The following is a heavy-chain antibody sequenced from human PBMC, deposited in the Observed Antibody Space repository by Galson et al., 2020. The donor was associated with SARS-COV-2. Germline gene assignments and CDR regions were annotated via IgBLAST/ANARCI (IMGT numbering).Heavy chain of an antibody. V-gene: IGHV3-30*18. CDR3: AKVNRMMGGTWRSYYYYYGMDV. J-gene: IGHJ6*02. CDR2: ISYDGSNK. CDR1: GFTFSSYG. D-gene: IGHD3-16*01. Sequence: GESLKISCAASGFTFSSYGMHWVRQAPGKGLEWVALISYDGSNKNYADSVKGRFTISRDNSKNTLYLQMNSLREEDTAVYYCAKVNRMMGGTWRSYYYYYGMDVWGQGTTVTVSS.